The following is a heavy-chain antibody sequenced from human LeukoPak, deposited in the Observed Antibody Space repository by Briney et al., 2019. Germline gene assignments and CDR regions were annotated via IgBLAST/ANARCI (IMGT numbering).Heavy chain of an antibody. Sequence: PGGSLRLSCAASGFTFSSYEMNWVRQAPGKGLEWVSYISSSGSTIYYADSVKGRITISRDNAKNSLYLQMNSLRAEDTAVYYCARAGDYYYFDYWGQGTLVTVSS. D-gene: IGHD4-17*01. CDR1: GFTFSSYE. CDR2: ISSSGSTI. CDR3: ARAGDYYYFDY. V-gene: IGHV3-48*03. J-gene: IGHJ4*02.